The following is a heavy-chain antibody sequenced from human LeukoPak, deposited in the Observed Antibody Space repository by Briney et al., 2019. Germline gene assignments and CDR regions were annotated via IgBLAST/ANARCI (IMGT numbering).Heavy chain of an antibody. CDR2: ISAYNGNT. Sequence: ASMKVSCKASGYTFTTSGVSWVRQAPGQGLEWMGWISAYNGNTNYAQSLQGRVTMTTDTSTTTAYLGLRSLRSDDTAVYYCARGAYCGGDCSSSDAFDIWGQGTMVTVSS. CDR1: GYTFTTSG. CDR3: ARGAYCGGDCSSSDAFDI. V-gene: IGHV1-18*01. J-gene: IGHJ3*02. D-gene: IGHD2-21*01.